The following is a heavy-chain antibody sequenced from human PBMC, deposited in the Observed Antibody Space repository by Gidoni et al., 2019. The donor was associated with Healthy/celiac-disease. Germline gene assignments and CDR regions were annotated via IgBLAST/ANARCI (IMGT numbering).Heavy chain of an antibody. V-gene: IGHV3-23*01. D-gene: IGHD6-13*01. CDR1: GFPFSRYA. J-gene: IGHJ4*02. Sequence: EVQLLESGGGLVQPGGSLRLSCAASGFPFSRYALSWVRQAPGKGLEWVSAISGSGGSTYYADSVKGRFTISRDNSKNTLYLQMNSLRAEDTAVYYCANPPEDIAAAGSEGDYFDYWGQGTPVTVSS. CDR2: ISGSGGST. CDR3: ANPPEDIAAAGSEGDYFDY.